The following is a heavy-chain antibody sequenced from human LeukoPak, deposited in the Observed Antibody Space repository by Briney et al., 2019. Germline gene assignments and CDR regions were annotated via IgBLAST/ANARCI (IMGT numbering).Heavy chain of an antibody. D-gene: IGHD3-10*02. CDR1: GFTFSSYV. CDR2: ISGSGGRT. V-gene: IGHV3-23*01. Sequence: GGSLRLSCAASGFTFSSYVMSWVRQAPGKGLEWVSAISGSGGRTYYADSVKGRFTISRDNAKNSLYLQMNSLRAEDTAVYYCAELGITMIGGVWGKGTTVTISS. CDR3: AELGITMIGGV. J-gene: IGHJ6*04.